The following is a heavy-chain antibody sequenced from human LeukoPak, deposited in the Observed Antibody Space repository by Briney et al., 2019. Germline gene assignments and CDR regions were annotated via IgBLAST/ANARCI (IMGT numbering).Heavy chain of an antibody. Sequence: GASVKVSCKASGYTSTYRYLHWVRQAPGQALEWMGWITPFNGNTNYAQKFQDRVTITRDRSMSTAYMELSSLRSEDTAMYYCASAANDGLFYFDYWGQGTLVTVSS. V-gene: IGHV1-45*02. CDR1: GYTSTYRY. J-gene: IGHJ4*02. D-gene: IGHD1-1*01. CDR2: ITPFNGNT. CDR3: ASAANDGLFYFDY.